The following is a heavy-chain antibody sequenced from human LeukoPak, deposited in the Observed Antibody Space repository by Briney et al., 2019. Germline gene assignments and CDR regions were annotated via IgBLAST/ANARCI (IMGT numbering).Heavy chain of an antibody. J-gene: IGHJ4*02. Sequence: PGGSLRLSCTASGFTFSDYGMHWVRQAPGKGLEWVAVISYDGSNKYYADSVKGRFTISRDNSKNTLYLQMNSLRAEDTAVYYCAREGGSSGSDYWGQGTLVTVSS. CDR3: AREGGSSGSDY. CDR2: ISYDGSNK. V-gene: IGHV3-30*19. CDR1: GFTFSDYG. D-gene: IGHD3-22*01.